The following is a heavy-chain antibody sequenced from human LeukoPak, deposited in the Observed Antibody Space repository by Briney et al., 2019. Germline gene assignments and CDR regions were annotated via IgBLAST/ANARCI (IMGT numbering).Heavy chain of an antibody. CDR2: IYYSGST. CDR1: GGSISSGGYY. V-gene: IGHV4-31*03. CDR3: ARCITMVRGAIITVYYFDY. J-gene: IGHJ4*02. D-gene: IGHD3-10*01. Sequence: SETLSLTCTVSGGSISSGGYYWSWIRQHPGKGLEWIGYIYYSGSTYYNPSLKSRVTISVDTPKNQFSLKLSSVTAADTAVYYCARCITMVRGAIITVYYFDYWGQGTLVTVSS.